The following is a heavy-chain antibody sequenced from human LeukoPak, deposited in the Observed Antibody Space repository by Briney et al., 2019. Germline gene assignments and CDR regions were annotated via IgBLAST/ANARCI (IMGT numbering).Heavy chain of an antibody. D-gene: IGHD4-17*01. CDR1: GFTFGDYA. Sequence: GGSLRLSCTASGFTFGDYAMSWVRQAPGKGLEWVGFIRSKAYGGTTEYAASVKGRFTISRDDSKSIAYLQMNSLKTEDTAVYYCTSNDYGDSGYFDYWGQGTLVTVSS. CDR2: IRSKAYGGTT. J-gene: IGHJ4*02. CDR3: TSNDYGDSGYFDY. V-gene: IGHV3-49*04.